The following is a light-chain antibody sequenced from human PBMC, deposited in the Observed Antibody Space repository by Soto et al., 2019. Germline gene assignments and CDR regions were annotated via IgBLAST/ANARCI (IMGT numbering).Light chain of an antibody. CDR1: QSINNY. Sequence: DIQMTQSPSTLSGSVGDRVTISCRASQSINNYLAWYQLRPGKAPRLLIYYASTLDRGVPSRFSGSGSGTEFTLTISSLQPDDFATYYCQQYASFSPAFGQGTKVDIK. CDR3: QQYASFSPA. V-gene: IGKV1-5*01. CDR2: YAS. J-gene: IGKJ1*01.